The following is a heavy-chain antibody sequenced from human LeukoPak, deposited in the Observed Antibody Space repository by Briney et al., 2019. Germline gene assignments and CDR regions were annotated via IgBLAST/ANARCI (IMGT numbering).Heavy chain of an antibody. D-gene: IGHD1-26*01. CDR2: IYYSGST. CDR3: ARGRKILVGATTAGYYYGMDV. CDR1: GFTFSSYS. Sequence: GSLRLSCAASGFTFSSYSMNWVRQPPGKGLEWIGYIYYSGSTNYNPSLKSRVTISVDTSKNQFSLKLSSVTAADTAVYYCARGRKILVGATTAGYYYGMDVWGQGTTVTVSS. V-gene: IGHV4-59*12. J-gene: IGHJ6*02.